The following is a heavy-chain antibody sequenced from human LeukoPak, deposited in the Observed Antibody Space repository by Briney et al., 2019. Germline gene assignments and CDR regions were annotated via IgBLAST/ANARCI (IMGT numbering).Heavy chain of an antibody. CDR2: TYYRSKWYY. V-gene: IGHV6-1*01. Sequence: SQTLSLTCAISGDSVSTNSAAWNWIRQSPSRGLEWLGRTYYRSKWYYDYAVSVKSRITINPDTSKNQFSLQLHSVTFEDTAVHFCAREQHSTFDSWGQGTLVTVPS. J-gene: IGHJ4*02. CDR1: GDSVSTNSAA. CDR3: AREQHSTFDS. D-gene: IGHD4-11*01.